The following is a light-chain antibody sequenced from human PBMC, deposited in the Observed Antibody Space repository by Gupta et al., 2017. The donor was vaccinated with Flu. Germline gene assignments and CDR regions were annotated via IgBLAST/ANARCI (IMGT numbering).Light chain of an antibody. Sequence: TQSPGALSLSPGERATLSCRASQSVNNNLLTWYQQKPGQAPRLLIYGASIRATGIPDRFSGSGSGTDFTLTISRLEPEDFAVYYCQQEGMSVHTFGQGTKLEIK. CDR1: QSVNNNL. CDR3: QQEGMSVHT. CDR2: GAS. V-gene: IGKV3-20*01. J-gene: IGKJ2*01.